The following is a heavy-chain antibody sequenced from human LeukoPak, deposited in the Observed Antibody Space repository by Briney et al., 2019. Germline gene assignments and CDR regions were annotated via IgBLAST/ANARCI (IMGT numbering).Heavy chain of an antibody. Sequence: GGSLRLSCAASGFTLSSYEMHWVRQAPGKGLEWVSYISSSGSTIYYADSVKGRFTISRDNAKNSLYLQMNSLRAEDTAVYYCARAGVLMVYAKREYYYYYMDVWGKGTTVTVSS. V-gene: IGHV3-48*03. D-gene: IGHD2-8*01. J-gene: IGHJ6*03. CDR3: ARAGVLMVYAKREYYYYYMDV. CDR2: ISSSGSTI. CDR1: GFTLSSYE.